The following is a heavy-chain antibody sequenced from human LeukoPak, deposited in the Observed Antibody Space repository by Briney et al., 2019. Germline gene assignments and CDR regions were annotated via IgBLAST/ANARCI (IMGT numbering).Heavy chain of an antibody. J-gene: IGHJ4*02. CDR3: ARDRGSGWYGAFDY. CDR2: IYYSGST. Sequence: YPSETLSLTCTVSGGSISSYYWSWIRQPPGKGLEWIGYIYYSGSTNYNPSLKSRVTISVDTSKNQLSLKLSSVTAADTAVYYCARDRGSGWYGAFDYWGQGTLVTVSS. V-gene: IGHV4-59*01. CDR1: GGSISSYY. D-gene: IGHD6-19*01.